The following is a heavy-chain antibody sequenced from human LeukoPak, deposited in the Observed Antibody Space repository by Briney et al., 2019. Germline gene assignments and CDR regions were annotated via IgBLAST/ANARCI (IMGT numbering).Heavy chain of an antibody. Sequence: SETLSLTCSVSGDSISSHFWSWIRQPPGKGLEWIAYMYYSGSTYYNPSLKSRVTMSADTSKNQLSLKLSSVTAADTAIYYCARRYSSSWYVGFFDPWGQGTLVTVSS. CDR3: ARRYSSSWYVGFFDP. CDR1: GDSISSHF. CDR2: MYYSGST. D-gene: IGHD6-13*01. V-gene: IGHV4-59*08. J-gene: IGHJ5*02.